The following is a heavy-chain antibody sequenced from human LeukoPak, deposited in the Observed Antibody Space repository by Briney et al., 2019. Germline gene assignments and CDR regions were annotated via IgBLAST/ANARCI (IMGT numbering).Heavy chain of an antibody. D-gene: IGHD3-16*01. CDR2: IIPIFGTA. Sequence: ASVKVSCKASGGTFSSYAISWVRQAPRQGLEWMGGIIPIFGTANYAQKFQGRVTITADESTSTAYMELSSLRSEDTAVYYCASRLGGGGYGMDVWGQGTTVTVSS. CDR3: ASRLGGGGYGMDV. CDR1: GGTFSSYA. J-gene: IGHJ6*02. V-gene: IGHV1-69*13.